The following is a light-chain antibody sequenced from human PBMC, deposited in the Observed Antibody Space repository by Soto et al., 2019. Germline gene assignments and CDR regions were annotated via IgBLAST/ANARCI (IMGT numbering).Light chain of an antibody. J-gene: IGLJ2*01. CDR3: SSHTSSSTLVI. Sequence: QSALTQPASVSGSPGQSITISCTGASSDVGGYNHVSWYQQHPGKAPKLMIYDVNNRPSGVSNRFSGSQSGNTASLTISGLQAEDEADYYCSSHTSSSTLVIFGGGTNSPS. CDR2: DVN. CDR1: SSDVGGYNH. V-gene: IGLV2-14*01.